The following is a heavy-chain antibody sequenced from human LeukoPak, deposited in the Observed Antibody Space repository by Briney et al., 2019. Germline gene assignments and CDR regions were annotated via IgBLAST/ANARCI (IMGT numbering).Heavy chain of an antibody. V-gene: IGHV4-31*03. D-gene: IGHD5-18*01. CDR1: GGSISSGGYY. Sequence: SQTLSLTCTVSGGSISSGGYYWSWIRQHPGKGLEWIGYIYYSGSTYYNPSLKSRVTISVDTSKNQFSLKLSSVTAADTAVYYCAGGPGIQLWSYYFDYWGQGTLVTVSS. CDR3: AGGPGIQLWSYYFDY. CDR2: IYYSGST. J-gene: IGHJ4*02.